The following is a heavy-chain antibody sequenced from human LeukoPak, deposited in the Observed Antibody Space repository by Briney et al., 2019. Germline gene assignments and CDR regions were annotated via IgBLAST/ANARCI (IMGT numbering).Heavy chain of an antibody. CDR2: IRTSSFST. D-gene: IGHD3-10*01. Sequence: PGGSLSLSCAVSGFTFSDYYTNWIRQAPGEGLEWISYIRTSSFSTRYADSVTGRFTISRDDAKSSHFMQMNILRVEDTAVYYCARELNFHVGEFFFDYWGPGTLVTV. V-gene: IGHV3-11*01. J-gene: IGHJ4*02. CDR3: ARELNFHVGEFFFDY. CDR1: GFTFSDYY.